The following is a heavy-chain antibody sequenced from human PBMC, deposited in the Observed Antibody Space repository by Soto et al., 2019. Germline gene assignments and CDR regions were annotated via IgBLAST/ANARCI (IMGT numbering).Heavy chain of an antibody. J-gene: IGHJ6*03. CDR3: ATGEGYYDFWSGPVYMDV. Sequence: WASVKVSCKASGGTFSSYTISWVRQAPGQGLEWMGRIIPILGIANYAQKFQGRVTITADKSTSTAYMELSSLRSEDTAVYYCATGEGYYDFWSGPVYMDVWGKGTTVTVSS. CDR2: IIPILGIA. V-gene: IGHV1-69*02. CDR1: GGTFSSYT. D-gene: IGHD3-3*01.